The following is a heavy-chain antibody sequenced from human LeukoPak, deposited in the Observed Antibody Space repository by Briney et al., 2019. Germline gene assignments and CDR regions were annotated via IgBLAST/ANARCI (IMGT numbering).Heavy chain of an antibody. CDR2: IYYSGST. V-gene: IGHV4-59*13. CDR3: ARGRSGSYHSPFDY. D-gene: IGHD1-26*01. CDR1: GGSISNYY. Sequence: SETLSLTCTVSGGSISNYYWSWIRQPPGKGLEWIGYIYYSGSTNYNPSLESRVTISVDTSKNHFSLKLDSVTAADTAVYYCARGRSGSYHSPFDYWGQGTLVTVSS. J-gene: IGHJ4*02.